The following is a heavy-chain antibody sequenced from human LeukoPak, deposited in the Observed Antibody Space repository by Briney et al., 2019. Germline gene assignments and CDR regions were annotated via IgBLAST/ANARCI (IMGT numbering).Heavy chain of an antibody. D-gene: IGHD3-22*01. J-gene: IGHJ4*02. CDR1: GFTFSSYA. CDR3: AREEYYYDSSGYYPPDY. CDR2: ISGSGGST. V-gene: IGHV3-23*01. Sequence: PGGSLRLSCAASGFTFSSYAMSWVRQAPGKGLEWVSAISGSGGSTYYADSVKGRFTISRDNSKNTPYLQMNSLRAEDTAVYYCAREEYYYDSSGYYPPDYWGQGALVTVSS.